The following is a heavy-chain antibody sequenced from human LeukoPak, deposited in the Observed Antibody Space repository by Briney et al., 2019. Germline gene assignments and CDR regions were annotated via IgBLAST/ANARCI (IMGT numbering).Heavy chain of an antibody. D-gene: IGHD6-19*01. CDR1: GFTFSSYA. V-gene: IGHV3-23*01. Sequence: GGSLRLSCAASGFTFSSYAMSWVRQAPGKGLEWVSAISGSGGSTYYADSVKGRFTISRDNSKNTLYLQMNSLRAEDTAVYYCAKGDSSGWYSPMDVWGKGTTVTVSS. J-gene: IGHJ6*04. CDR2: ISGSGGST. CDR3: AKGDSSGWYSPMDV.